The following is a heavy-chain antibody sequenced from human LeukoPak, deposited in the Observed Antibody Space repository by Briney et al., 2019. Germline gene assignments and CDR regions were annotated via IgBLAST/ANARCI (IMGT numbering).Heavy chain of an antibody. CDR1: GDSITTRTYY. CDR3: ASGIDARSDSSD. J-gene: IGHJ4*02. V-gene: IGHV4-39*02. Sequence: SETLSLTCSVSGDSITTRTYYWGWVRQSPGKGLEWIGSINYSGSTYYNPSLKSRVTMSVDIYKNHFSLELTSVTAADTAVYYCASGIDARSDSSDWGQGTLATVSS. CDR2: INYSGST. D-gene: IGHD6-19*01.